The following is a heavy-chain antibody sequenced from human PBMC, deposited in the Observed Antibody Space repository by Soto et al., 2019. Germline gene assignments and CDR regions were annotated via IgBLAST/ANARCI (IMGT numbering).Heavy chain of an antibody. D-gene: IGHD6-6*01. V-gene: IGHV3-49*03. J-gene: IGHJ3*02. CDR2: IRSKAYGGTT. CDR3: TRDHLYSSSSRGGYAFDI. Sequence: GESLKISCTASGFTFGDYAMSWFRQAPGKGLEWVGFIRSKAYGGTTEYAASVKGRFTISRDDSKSIAYLQMNSLKTEDTAVYYCTRDHLYSSSSRGGYAFDIWGQGTMVTVSS. CDR1: GFTFGDYA.